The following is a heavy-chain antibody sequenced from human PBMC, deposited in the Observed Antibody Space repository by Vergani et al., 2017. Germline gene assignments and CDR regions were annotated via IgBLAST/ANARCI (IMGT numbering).Heavy chain of an antibody. V-gene: IGHV3-23*01. J-gene: IGHJ4*02. CDR3: VRAAGSNGDFFDS. CDR2: LTGGGGST. Sequence: EVQLLESGGSLKQPGGSVRLSCAASGFTFSTDAMNWVRQAPGKGLEWVSALTGGGGSTYYADSFKGRFIISRDNSRDTLYLQMNSLRPEDTATYYCVRAAGSNGDFFDSWCQGTLVVVSS. D-gene: IGHD1-26*01. CDR1: GFTFSTDA.